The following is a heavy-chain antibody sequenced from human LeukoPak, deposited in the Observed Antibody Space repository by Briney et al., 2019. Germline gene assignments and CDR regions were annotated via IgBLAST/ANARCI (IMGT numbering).Heavy chain of an antibody. CDR1: GGSISSYY. D-gene: IGHD6-13*01. Sequence: SETLSLTCTVSGGSISSYYWSWIRQPPGKGLEWIGYIYYSGSTNYNPSLKSRVTISVDTSKNQFSLKLSSVTAADTAVYYCARRRKSSSWYVNYYYYYMDVWGKGTTVTISS. CDR3: ARRRKSSSWYVNYYYYYMDV. CDR2: IYYSGST. V-gene: IGHV4-59*12. J-gene: IGHJ6*03.